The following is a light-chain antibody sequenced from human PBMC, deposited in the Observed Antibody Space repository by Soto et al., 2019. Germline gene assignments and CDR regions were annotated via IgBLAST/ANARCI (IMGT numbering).Light chain of an antibody. CDR3: CAYAARSTLV. CDR2: EVR. Sequence: QSALTQPASVSGSAGQSITISCSGTMRDVGPYNLVSWYQQHPGTAPTLIIYEVRNRPSGSSYRFSGSSSGNTASLTISVLHSEDAGDYYCCAYAARSTLVFGGGTKVTVL. J-gene: IGLJ3*02. V-gene: IGLV2-14*01. CDR1: MRDVGPYNL.